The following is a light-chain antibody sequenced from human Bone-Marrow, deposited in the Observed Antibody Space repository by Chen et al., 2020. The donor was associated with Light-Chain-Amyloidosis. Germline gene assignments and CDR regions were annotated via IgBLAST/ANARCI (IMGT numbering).Light chain of an antibody. J-gene: IGLJ2*01. CDR2: QDD. CDR1: NLGSKY. CDR3: QAWDSSTLV. Sequence: SYELTQPPSVSVSPGQTGTITCSGPNLGSKYASWYQHKPGQSPVLVIYQDDKRPSGIPERFSGSTAGNTATLTISGTQAVDAADYYCQAWDSSTLVFGGGTKLTVL. V-gene: IGLV3-1*01.